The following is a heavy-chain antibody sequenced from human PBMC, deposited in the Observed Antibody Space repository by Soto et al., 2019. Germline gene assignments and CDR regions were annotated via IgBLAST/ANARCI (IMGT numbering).Heavy chain of an antibody. CDR3: ARDTPMITFGGVIDYYFDY. CDR2: IKQDGSEK. Sequence: GGSLRLSCAASGFTFSSYWMSWVRQAPGKGLEWVANIKQDGSEKYYVDSVKGRFTISRDNAKNSLYLQMNSLRAEDTAVYYCARDTPMITFGGVIDYYFDYWGQATLVTVSS. D-gene: IGHD3-16*02. V-gene: IGHV3-7*01. J-gene: IGHJ4*02. CDR1: GFTFSSYW.